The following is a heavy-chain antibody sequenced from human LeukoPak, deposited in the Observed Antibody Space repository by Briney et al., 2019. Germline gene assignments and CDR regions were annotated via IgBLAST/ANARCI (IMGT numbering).Heavy chain of an antibody. J-gene: IGHJ4*02. CDR3: ARVYLERLTAGYFDH. Sequence: KSGGSLRLSCAASGFTFTDYYMSWIRQAPGKGLEWLSYISRTGSTISYADSVKGRFTISRDNSKSTLYLQMNSLRDDDSAAHFCARVYLERLTAGYFDHWGQGTQVTVSP. D-gene: IGHD2-8*01. CDR2: ISRTGSTI. CDR1: GFTFTDYY. V-gene: IGHV3-11*04.